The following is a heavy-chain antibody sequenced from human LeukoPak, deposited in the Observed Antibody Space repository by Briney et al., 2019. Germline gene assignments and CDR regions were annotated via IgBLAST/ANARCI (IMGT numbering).Heavy chain of an antibody. CDR3: AKGGLGAGKRVPFDY. V-gene: IGHV3-23*01. D-gene: IGHD4/OR15-4a*01. Sequence: GGSLRLSCVASGFTFSGNAMSWVRQAPGQGVEWVSGFSGTGGSTYYADSVKGRFTISRDNSKNTLYLQMNSLRAEDTAVYYCAKGGLGAGKRVPFDYWGQGTLVTVSS. J-gene: IGHJ4*02. CDR2: FSGTGGST. CDR1: GFTFSGNA.